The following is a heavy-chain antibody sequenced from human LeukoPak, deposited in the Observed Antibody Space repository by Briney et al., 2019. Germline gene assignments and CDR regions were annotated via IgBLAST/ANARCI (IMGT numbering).Heavy chain of an antibody. CDR2: IYSGGST. Sequence: GGSLRLSCAASEFSVGSNYMTWVRQAPGKGLEWVSLIYSGGSTYYADSVKGRFTISRDNSKNTLYLQMNSLRAEDTAVYYCARDVLEWLSQDYYYYYMDVWGKGTTVTISS. D-gene: IGHD3-3*01. J-gene: IGHJ6*03. CDR3: ARDVLEWLSQDYYYYYMDV. V-gene: IGHV3-66*01. CDR1: EFSVGSNY.